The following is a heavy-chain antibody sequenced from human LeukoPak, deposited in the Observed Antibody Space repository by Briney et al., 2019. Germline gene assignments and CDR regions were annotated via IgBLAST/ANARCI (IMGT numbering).Heavy chain of an antibody. V-gene: IGHV4-34*01. J-gene: IGHJ4*02. Sequence: SETLSLTCAVYGGSFSGYYWGWIRQPPGKGLEWMGEINHSGSHNYNPSLKSRVTISVDTPKTQFSLKLSSVTAADTAVYYCARRGRNFWSGYYDDYWGKGTLVPVSS. CDR1: GGSFSGYY. CDR3: ARRGRNFWSGYYDDY. D-gene: IGHD3-3*01. CDR2: INHSGSH.